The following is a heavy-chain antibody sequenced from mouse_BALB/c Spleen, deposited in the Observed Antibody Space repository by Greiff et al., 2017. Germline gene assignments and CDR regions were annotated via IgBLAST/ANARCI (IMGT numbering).Heavy chain of an antibody. D-gene: IGHD2-10*02. CDR2: ISSGGSYT. Sequence: EVNVVESGGGLVKPGGSLKLSCAASGFTFSSYTMSWVRQTPEKRLEWVATISSGGSYTYYPDSVKGRFTISRDNAKNTLYLQMSSLKSEDTAMYYCTRDPYGNYPCYWGQGTTLTVSS. CDR1: GFTFSSYT. J-gene: IGHJ2*01. CDR3: TRDPYGNYPCY. V-gene: IGHV5-6-4*01.